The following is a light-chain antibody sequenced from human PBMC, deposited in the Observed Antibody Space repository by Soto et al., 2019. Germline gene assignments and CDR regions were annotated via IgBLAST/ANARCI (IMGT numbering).Light chain of an antibody. V-gene: IGLV2-14*03. J-gene: IGLJ1*01. CDR1: SRDVGGSNF. Sequence: ALTQPASVSDSPGQSITISCTGTSRDVGGSNFVSWYQQHPGKPPKLIIYDVANRPSGVSNRFSGSKSGSTASLIISRLQTEDEADYYCVSYTSSTTYVFGTGTKV. CDR3: VSYTSSTTYV. CDR2: DVA.